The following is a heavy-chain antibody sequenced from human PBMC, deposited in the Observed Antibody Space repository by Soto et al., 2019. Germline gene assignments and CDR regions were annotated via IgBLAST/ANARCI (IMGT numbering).Heavy chain of an antibody. CDR1: GYTFTIYW. V-gene: IGHV5-51*01. D-gene: IGHD2-15*01. CDR3: ARPANPVAGHFDL. CDR2: IYPSDSDT. J-gene: IGHJ4*02. Sequence: PGESLKISCKVSGYTFTIYWIGWVRQMPGKGLEWMGIIYPSDSDTRYSPSFQGQVTISADKSINTAYLQWNSLKASDTAIYYCARPANPVAGHFDLWGQGTPVTVSS.